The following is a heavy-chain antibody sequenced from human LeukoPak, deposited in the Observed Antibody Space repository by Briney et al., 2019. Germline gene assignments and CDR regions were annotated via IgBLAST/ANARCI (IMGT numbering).Heavy chain of an antibody. D-gene: IGHD3-16*01. CDR3: ARYEYFNWFDP. J-gene: IGHJ5*02. CDR2: IYYSGST. Sequence: SETLSLTCTVSGGSISSYYWSWIRQPPGKRLEWIGYIYYSGSTNYNPSLKSRVTISVDTSKNQFSLKLSSVTAADTAVYYCARYEYFNWFDPWGQGTLVTVSS. V-gene: IGHV4-59*08. CDR1: GGSISSYY.